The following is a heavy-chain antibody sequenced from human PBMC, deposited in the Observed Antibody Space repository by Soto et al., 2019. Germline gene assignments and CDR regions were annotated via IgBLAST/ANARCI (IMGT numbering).Heavy chain of an antibody. J-gene: IGHJ4*02. D-gene: IGHD3-9*01. Sequence: PSETLSLTCTVSGGSIISGRFYWSWIRQPPGKGLEWIGYIYYSGSTNYNPSLKSRVTISVDTSKNQFSLKLSSVTAADTAVYYCARSTYYDILTGYLTHDYWGQGTLVTVSS. CDR3: ARSTYYDILTGYLTHDY. V-gene: IGHV4-61*01. CDR2: IYYSGST. CDR1: GGSIISGRFY.